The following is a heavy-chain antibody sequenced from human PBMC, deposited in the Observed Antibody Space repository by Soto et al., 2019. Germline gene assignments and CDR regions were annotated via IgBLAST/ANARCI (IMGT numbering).Heavy chain of an antibody. Sequence: QAQLQESGPGPVKPSETLSLTCTVSGGSVSGGTHYWSWIRQPPGKGLEWIGYIYNSGSTNYNPPLLSRVTISVDTSKNQFSLKLSSVTAADTAVYYCARGYRTSWYWFDLWGRGTLVTVSS. CDR2: IYNSGST. CDR3: ARGYRTSWYWFDL. V-gene: IGHV4-61*01. CDR1: GGSVSGGTHY. D-gene: IGHD6-13*01. J-gene: IGHJ2*01.